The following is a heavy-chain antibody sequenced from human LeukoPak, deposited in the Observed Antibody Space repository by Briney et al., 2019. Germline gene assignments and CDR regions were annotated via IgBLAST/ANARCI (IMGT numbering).Heavy chain of an antibody. CDR1: GYTFTSYG. CDR2: ISAYNGNT. Sequence: ASVKVSCKASGYTFTSYGISWVRQAPGQGLEWMGWISAYNGNTNYAQKFQGRVTMTRDTSISTAYMELSRLRSDDTAVYFCAREYYDTSGRKHAFDIWGQGTMVTVSS. CDR3: AREYYDTSGRKHAFDI. J-gene: IGHJ3*02. V-gene: IGHV1-18*01. D-gene: IGHD3-22*01.